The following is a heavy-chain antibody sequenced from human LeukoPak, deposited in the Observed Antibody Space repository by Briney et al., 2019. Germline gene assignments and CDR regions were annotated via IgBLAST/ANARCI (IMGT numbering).Heavy chain of an antibody. J-gene: IGHJ4*02. CDR3: ARHVTAGGPYDY. D-gene: IGHD6-13*01. V-gene: IGHV4-59*08. CDR2: IYYSGTT. CDR1: GGSISLYD. Sequence: SETLSLTCTVSGGSISLYDMHWIRQPPGKGLEWIGYIYYSGTTNYNPSLKSRVTISVDTSKNQFSLKLSSVTAADTAVYYCARHVTAGGPYDYWGQGTLVTVSS.